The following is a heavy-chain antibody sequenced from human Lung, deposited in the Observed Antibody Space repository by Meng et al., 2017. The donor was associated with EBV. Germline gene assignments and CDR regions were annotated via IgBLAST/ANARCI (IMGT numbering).Heavy chain of an antibody. CDR1: GDSIRSGGYY. J-gene: IGHJ5*02. CDR3: ARATVVVPSGIYWFDP. Sequence: QGPPQESGPGLVKPSQTLSLTCTVSGDSIRSGGYYWSWIRQHPGKGLEWIGYIYYSGNTYYNPSLKSRVTISIDTSKNQFSLKLSSVTAADTAVYFCARATVVVPSGIYWFDPWGQGTLVTVSS. V-gene: IGHV4-31*03. CDR2: IYYSGNT. D-gene: IGHD6-13*01.